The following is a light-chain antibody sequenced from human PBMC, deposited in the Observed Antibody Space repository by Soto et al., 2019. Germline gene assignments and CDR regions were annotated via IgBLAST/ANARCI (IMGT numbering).Light chain of an antibody. CDR1: QSVSSN. J-gene: IGKJ5*01. V-gene: IGKV3-15*01. Sequence: ELVMTQSPGTLSVSPGEIVTLSFSASQSVSSNLAWYQQKPGQAPRLLIYGASTRATDIPARFSGSGSGTEFTLTISRLEPEDFAVYYCQQYGSSPRTFGQGTRLEIK. CDR3: QQYGSSPRT. CDR2: GAS.